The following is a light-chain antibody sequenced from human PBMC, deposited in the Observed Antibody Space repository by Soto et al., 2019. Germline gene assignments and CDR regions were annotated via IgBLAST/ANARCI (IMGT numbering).Light chain of an antibody. J-gene: IGKJ5*01. CDR2: GAS. CDR3: QQYVNSPGT. V-gene: IGKV3-20*01. Sequence: EIVLTQSPGTLSLSPGERATLSCRASQSVSTNYLAWYQQKPGQAPRLLIYGASSRATGIPDRFSGGGSGTDFTLTISRLEPEDFAVYYCQQYVNSPGTFGQGTRLEIK. CDR1: QSVSTNY.